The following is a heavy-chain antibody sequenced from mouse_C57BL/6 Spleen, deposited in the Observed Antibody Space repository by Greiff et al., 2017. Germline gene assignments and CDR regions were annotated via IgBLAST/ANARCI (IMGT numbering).Heavy chain of an antibody. CDR3: ARGLPFAY. J-gene: IGHJ3*01. D-gene: IGHD5-1*01. CDR2: IYPGDGVT. CDR1: GYAFSSYW. V-gene: IGHV1-80*01. Sequence: QVQLQQSGAELVKPGASVKISCKASGYAFSSYWMTWVKQRPGKGLEWIGQIYPGDGVTNYNGSFKGRVTLTADKSSSPPSMQHSSLTYEASTVYFCARGLPFAYWGQGTLVTVSA.